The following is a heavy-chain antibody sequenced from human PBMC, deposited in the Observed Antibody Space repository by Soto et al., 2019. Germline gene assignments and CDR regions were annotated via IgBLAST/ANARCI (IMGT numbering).Heavy chain of an antibody. D-gene: IGHD6-13*01. CDR1: GFTFSSYW. Sequence: EVQLVESGGGLVQPGGSLRLSCAASGFTFSSYWMSWVRQAPVKGLEWVGNIKQDGSEKNYVDFVEGRFTISRENAENSLYLQMNSLRAEDTAVYYCARIASAGRGWDVWGQGTTVVVSS. V-gene: IGHV3-7*01. J-gene: IGHJ6*02. CDR3: ARIASAGRGWDV. CDR2: IKQDGSEK.